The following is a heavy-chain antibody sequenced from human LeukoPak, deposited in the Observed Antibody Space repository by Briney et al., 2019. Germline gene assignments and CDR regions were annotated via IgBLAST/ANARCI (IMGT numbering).Heavy chain of an antibody. CDR2: IRSRGGST. J-gene: IGHJ4*02. CDR1: PFTFSSYA. V-gene: IGHV3-23*01. Sequence: GGSLRLSCAASPFTFSSYAMSWVRQAPGKGLEWFSGIRSRGGSTYYSDSVKGRFTISRDNSKNTLYLQMNSLRAEDTAVYYCAKEVRESAWYYFDYWGQGTLVTVSS. CDR3: AKEVRESAWYYFDY. D-gene: IGHD3-10*01.